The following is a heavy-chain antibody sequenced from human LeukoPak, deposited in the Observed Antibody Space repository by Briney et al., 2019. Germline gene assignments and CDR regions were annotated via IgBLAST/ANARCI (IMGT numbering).Heavy chain of an antibody. J-gene: IGHJ4*02. CDR1: GYTFTSYA. CDR3: ARENGDYGGGDY. D-gene: IGHD4-17*01. V-gene: IGHV1-3*01. CDR2: INAGNGNR. Sequence: ASVKVSCKTSGYTFTSYAMHWVRQAPGQRPEWMGWINAGNGNRKYSQKFQGRVTITWDTSASTAYMELSSLRSEDTAVYYCARENGDYGGGDYWGQGTLVTVSS.